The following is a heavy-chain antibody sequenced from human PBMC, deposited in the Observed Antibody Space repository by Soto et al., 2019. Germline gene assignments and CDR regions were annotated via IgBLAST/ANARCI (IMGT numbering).Heavy chain of an antibody. J-gene: IGHJ4*02. CDR2: IKTDGSST. Sequence: GGSLRLSCAASGLTLSGYWMHWVRQAPGKGLVWVSRIKTDGSSTSYADSVKGRFTISRDNAKNTLYLQMNSLRAQDTAVYYCTRGFDYWGQGT. CDR1: GLTLSGYW. V-gene: IGHV3-74*01. CDR3: TRGFDY.